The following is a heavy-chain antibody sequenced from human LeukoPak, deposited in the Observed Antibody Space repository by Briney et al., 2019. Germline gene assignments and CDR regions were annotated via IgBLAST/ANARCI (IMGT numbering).Heavy chain of an antibody. CDR1: GGSISSVDYY. D-gene: IGHD3-10*01. CDR2: IYYSGST. Sequence: SETLSLTCSVSGGSISSVDYYWSWIRQPPGKGLEWIGYIYYSGSTYYNPSLQSRVTISVDTSKNQFSLKLSSVTAADTAVYYCARCMVRGVLRYYFDYWGQGTLVTVSS. V-gene: IGHV4-30-4*01. CDR3: ARCMVRGVLRYYFDY. J-gene: IGHJ4*02.